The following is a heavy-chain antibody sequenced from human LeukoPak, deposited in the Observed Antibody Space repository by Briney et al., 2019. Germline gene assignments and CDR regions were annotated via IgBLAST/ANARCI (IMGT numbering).Heavy chain of an antibody. J-gene: IGHJ5*02. CDR2: IIPHVGSP. CDR3: AQIYCINNSCYDGRGWFDP. Sequence: SVKVSCKTFGDTFSYHSISWVRQAPGQGLQWLGGIIPHVGSPRYTERLQDRITITADESTSTAYMELSSLRSEDTAVYYCAQIYCINNSCYDGRGWFDPWGQGTLVTVSS. CDR1: GDTFSYHS. D-gene: IGHD2-2*01. V-gene: IGHV1-69*13.